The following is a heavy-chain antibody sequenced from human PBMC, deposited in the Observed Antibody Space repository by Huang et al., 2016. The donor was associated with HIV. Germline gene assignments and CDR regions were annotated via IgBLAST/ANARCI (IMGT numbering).Heavy chain of an antibody. CDR3: AKGSMANAFDI. V-gene: IGHV3-30*02. CDR1: GFTFSSYG. CDR2: IRYDGSNQ. D-gene: IGHD3-10*01. Sequence: QVQLVESGGGVVQPGGSLRLSCAASGFTFSSYGMHWVRQAPGKGREWMAFIRYDGSNQYYADSVRGRFTISRDNSKNTLYLQMNSLRAEDTAVYYCAKGSMANAFDIWGQGTMVTVSS. J-gene: IGHJ3*02.